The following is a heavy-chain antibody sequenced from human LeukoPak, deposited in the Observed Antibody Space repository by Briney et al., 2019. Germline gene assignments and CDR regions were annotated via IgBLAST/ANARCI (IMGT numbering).Heavy chain of an antibody. CDR1: GVSFDDYY. CDR2: INHSGYT. CDR3: TRMTTGHDY. J-gene: IGHJ4*02. D-gene: IGHD4-17*01. Sequence: SETLSLTCAVSGVSFDDYYWAWVRQTPGKGLEWIGEINHSGYTNDSPSLKSRATLSIDTSRKQFSLNLRSVTVADAGIYYCTRMTTGHDYWGQGTLVTVSS. V-gene: IGHV4-34*04.